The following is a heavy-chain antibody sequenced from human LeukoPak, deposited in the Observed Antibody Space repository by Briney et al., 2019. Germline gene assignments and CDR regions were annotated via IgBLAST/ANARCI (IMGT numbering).Heavy chain of an antibody. J-gene: IGHJ3*02. V-gene: IGHV5-51*01. Sequence: GESLKISCRGSGYSFTSYWIGWVRQMPGKGLEWMGIIYPGDSDTRYSPSFQGQVTISADKSISTAYLQWSSLKASDTAMYYCARAYTTYYYDSSGYNHVAFEIWGQGTMVTVSS. CDR3: ARAYTTYYYDSSGYNHVAFEI. CDR2: IYPGDSDT. D-gene: IGHD3-22*01. CDR1: GYSFTSYW.